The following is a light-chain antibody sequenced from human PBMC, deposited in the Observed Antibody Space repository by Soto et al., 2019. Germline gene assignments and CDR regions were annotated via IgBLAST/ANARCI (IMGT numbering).Light chain of an antibody. V-gene: IGKV1-9*01. CDR3: QQLNSYPLT. CDR2: AAS. CDR1: QGITNF. J-gene: IGKJ4*01. Sequence: DIQLTQSPSFLSVSVGDRVTITCRASQGITNFLAWYQQKPGTAPKRLISAASTLQRGVPSRFSGRGSGTDFTLTISSLQPEDSATYYCQQLNSYPLTFGGGTKVEIK.